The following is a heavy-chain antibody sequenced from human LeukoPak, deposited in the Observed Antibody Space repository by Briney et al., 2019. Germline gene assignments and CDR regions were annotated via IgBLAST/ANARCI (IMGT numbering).Heavy chain of an antibody. CDR3: ARGGDIVVVPVTFDP. J-gene: IGHJ5*02. CDR1: GGSFSGYY. CDR2: INHSGST. Sequence: KPSETLSLTCAVYGGSFSGYYWSWIRQPPGKGLEWIGEINHSGSTNYNPSLKSRVTISVDTSKNQFSLKLSSVTAADTAVYYCARGGDIVVVPVTFDPWGQGTLVTVSS. D-gene: IGHD2-2*01. V-gene: IGHV4-34*01.